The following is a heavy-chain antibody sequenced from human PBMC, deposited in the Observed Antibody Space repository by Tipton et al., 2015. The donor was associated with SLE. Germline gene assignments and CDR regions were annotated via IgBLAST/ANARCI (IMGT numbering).Heavy chain of an antibody. D-gene: IGHD3-22*01. J-gene: IGHJ4*02. CDR1: GGSITSYY. Sequence: TLSLTCTVSGGSITSYYWSWIRQPPGKGLEWIGYIYYSGSTNYNPSLKSRVTISVDTSKNQFSLKLRSVTAADTAVYYCARDRGYDSIDYGLFDYWGQGTLVTVSS. CDR2: IYYSGST. V-gene: IGHV4-59*12. CDR3: ARDRGYDSIDYGLFDY.